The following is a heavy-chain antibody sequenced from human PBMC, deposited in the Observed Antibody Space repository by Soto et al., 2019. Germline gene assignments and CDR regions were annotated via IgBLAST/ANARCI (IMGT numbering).Heavy chain of an antibody. J-gene: IGHJ6*02. V-gene: IGHV3-21*01. CDR1: GFTFSSYS. Sequence: EVQLVESGGGLVKPGGSLRLSCAASGFTFSSYSMNWVRQAPGTVLEWFSSISSSSSYIDYADSVKGRFTISRDNAKNSLYLQMNSRRAEDKAVYYCARDGDSGPPGYYYYYYGMDFWGQGTTVTVSS. D-gene: IGHD5-12*01. CDR3: ARDGDSGPPGYYYYYYGMDF. CDR2: ISSSSSYI.